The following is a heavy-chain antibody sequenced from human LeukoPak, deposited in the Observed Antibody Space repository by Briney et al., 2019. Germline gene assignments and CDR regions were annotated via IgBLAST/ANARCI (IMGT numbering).Heavy chain of an antibody. Sequence: ASVKVSCKASGYTFTNYGFDWVRQAPGQGLEGRGIINPSGGSTSYAQKFQGRVTMTRDMSTSTVYMALSSLRSEDTAVYYCARDLEGYYMDVWGKGTTVTVSS. J-gene: IGHJ6*03. V-gene: IGHV1-46*01. CDR3: ARDLEGYYMDV. CDR1: GYTFTNYG. D-gene: IGHD1-1*01. CDR2: INPSGGST.